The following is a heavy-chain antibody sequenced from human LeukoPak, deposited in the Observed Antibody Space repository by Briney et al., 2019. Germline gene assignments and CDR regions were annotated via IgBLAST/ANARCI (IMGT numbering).Heavy chain of an antibody. CDR2: ISYDGSNT. V-gene: IGHV3-30*04. Sequence: GGSLRLFCIASGFTFSSCAFQWVRQAPGKGLEWLAVISYDGSNTYADSVKGRFTISRDNSKSTLYLQMNNLRGDDTAVYYCAKDLSSQQLVFRNWFDPWGQGTLVTVSS. J-gene: IGHJ5*02. D-gene: IGHD6-13*01. CDR3: AKDLSSQQLVFRNWFDP. CDR1: GFTFSSCA.